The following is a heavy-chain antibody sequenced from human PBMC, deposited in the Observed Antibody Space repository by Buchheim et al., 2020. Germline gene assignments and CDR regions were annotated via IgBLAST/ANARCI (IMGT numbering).Heavy chain of an antibody. CDR3: ARGADYYDSSGYYYFDY. D-gene: IGHD3-22*01. CDR2: IYYSGST. V-gene: IGHV4-59*01. Sequence: QVQLQESGPGLVKPSETLSLTCTVSGGSISSYYWSWIRQPPGKGLEWIGYIYYSGSTNYNPSLKSRVTISVDTSKNQFSLTLSSVTAADTAVYYCARGADYYDSSGYYYFDYWGQGTL. J-gene: IGHJ4*02. CDR1: GGSISSYY.